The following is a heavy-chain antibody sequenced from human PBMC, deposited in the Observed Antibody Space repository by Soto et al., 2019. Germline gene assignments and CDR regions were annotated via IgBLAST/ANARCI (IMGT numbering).Heavy chain of an antibody. J-gene: IGHJ6*02. Sequence: GESLKISCKGSGYSFTSYWISWVRQMPGKGLEWMGRIDPSDSYTNYSPSFQGHVTISADKSISTAYLQWSSLKASDTAMYYCAGGRIAEAGTLVFYYHYGMDVWGQGTTVTV. CDR2: IDPSDSYT. CDR1: GYSFTSYW. V-gene: IGHV5-10-1*01. CDR3: AGGRIAEAGTLVFYYHYGMDV. D-gene: IGHD6-13*01.